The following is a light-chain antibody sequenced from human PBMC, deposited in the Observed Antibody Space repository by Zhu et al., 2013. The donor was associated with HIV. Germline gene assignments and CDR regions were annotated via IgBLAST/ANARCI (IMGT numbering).Light chain of an antibody. CDR2: EVT. J-gene: IGLJ2*01. CDR3: QVWDGSSDHVV. Sequence: QSALTQPASVSGSPGQSITISCTGSSNDVGGYNYVSWYQQHPGKAPKLILYEVTKRPSGISNRFSGSKSGNTATLTISRAEAGDEADYYCQVWDGSSDHVVFGGGTKLTVL. V-gene: IGLV2-14*01. CDR1: SNDVGGYNY.